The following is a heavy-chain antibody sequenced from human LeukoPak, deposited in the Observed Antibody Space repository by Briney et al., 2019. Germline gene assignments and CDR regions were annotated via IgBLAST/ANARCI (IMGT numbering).Heavy chain of an antibody. D-gene: IGHD1-14*01. CDR2: INHSGST. CDR1: GGSLSDYY. CDR3: AGLIRPGWFDP. J-gene: IGHJ5*02. Sequence: ASETLSLTCGVYGGSLSDYYWSWIRQPPGKGLEWIGEINHSGSTNYNPSLKSRVTISEDTSKNQFSLKLSSVTAADTAVYYCAGLIRPGWFDPWGQGTLVTVSS. V-gene: IGHV4-34*01.